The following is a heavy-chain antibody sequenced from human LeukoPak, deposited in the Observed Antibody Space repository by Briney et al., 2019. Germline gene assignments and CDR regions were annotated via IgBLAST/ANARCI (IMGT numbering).Heavy chain of an antibody. J-gene: IGHJ1*01. CDR1: GGSINTYY. V-gene: IGHV4-38-2*02. CDR3: ARAVDSSGFSCFQH. Sequence: SETLSLTCTVSGGSINTYYWGWIRQPPGKGLEWIGSIYHTGSTYYNPSLKSRVTISVDTSKNQFSLKLNSVTAADTAVYYCARAVDSSGFSCFQHWGQGTLVTVSS. D-gene: IGHD3-22*01. CDR2: IYHTGST.